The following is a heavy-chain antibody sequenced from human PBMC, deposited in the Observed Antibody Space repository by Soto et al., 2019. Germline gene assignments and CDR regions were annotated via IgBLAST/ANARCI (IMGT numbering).Heavy chain of an antibody. J-gene: IGHJ5*02. CDR3: ARDLYGGGATVTTSSWFDH. CDR2: IIPILGIA. CDR1: GGTFSSYT. V-gene: IGHV1-69*04. Sequence: QVQLVHSGAEVKTPGSSVKVSCKASGGTFSSYTISWVRQAPGQGLEWMGRIIPILGIANYAQKFQGRVTITADKATSTAYMELSSLRSEDTAVYYCARDLYGGGATVTTSSWFDHWGQGTLVTVSS. D-gene: IGHD4-4*01.